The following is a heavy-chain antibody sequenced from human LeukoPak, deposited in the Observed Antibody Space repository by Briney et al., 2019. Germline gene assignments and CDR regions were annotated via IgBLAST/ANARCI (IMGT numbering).Heavy chain of an antibody. J-gene: IGHJ6*03. Sequence: ASVKVSCKASGYTFTSYDINWVRQATGQGLEWMGWMNPNSGNTGYAQKFQGRVTITRNTSISTAYMELSSLRSEDTAVYYCARAPKGYNYGLGLSYYYYMDVWGKGTTVTVSS. CDR2: MNPNSGNT. V-gene: IGHV1-8*03. CDR3: ARAPKGYNYGLGLSYYYYMDV. CDR1: GYTFTSYD. D-gene: IGHD5-18*01.